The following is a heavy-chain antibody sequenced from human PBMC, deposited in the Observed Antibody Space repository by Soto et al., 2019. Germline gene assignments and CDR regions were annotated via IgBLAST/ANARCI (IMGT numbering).Heavy chain of an antibody. CDR3: ARSAQWDGFDP. Sequence: QVQLRESGPGLVRPSQTLSLTCTVSAGSISTINYYWSWIRQHPEKGLEWIGYISYSGSTFYHSSLKNRVTISLDTSKKQFSLTLTSFTVADTAVYYCARSAQWDGFDPWGQGTMVTVSS. CDR1: AGSISTINYY. V-gene: IGHV4-31*03. D-gene: IGHD2-8*01. J-gene: IGHJ3*01. CDR2: ISYSGST.